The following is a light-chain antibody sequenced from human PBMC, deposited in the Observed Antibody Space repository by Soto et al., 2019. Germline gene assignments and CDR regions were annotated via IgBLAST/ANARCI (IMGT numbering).Light chain of an antibody. CDR2: AAS. Sequence: DIQMTQSPSTLSASVGDTVIVTFRASQGISSYLAWYQQKPGKAPKLLIYAASTLQSGVPSRFSGSGSGTDFTLTISSLQPEDFATYYCQQLNSYPITFGQGTRLEIK. V-gene: IGKV1-9*01. CDR1: QGISSY. CDR3: QQLNSYPIT. J-gene: IGKJ5*01.